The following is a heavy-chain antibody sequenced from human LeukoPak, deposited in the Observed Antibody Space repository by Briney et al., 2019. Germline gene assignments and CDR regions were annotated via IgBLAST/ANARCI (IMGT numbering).Heavy chain of an antibody. J-gene: IGHJ3*02. D-gene: IGHD3-3*01. Sequence: PSQTLSLTCAVSGGSISSGGYSWSWIRQPPGKGLEWIGYIYHSGSTYYNPSLKSRVTISVDTSKNQFSLKLSSVTAADTAVYYCARELTIFGVEEAFDIWGQGTMVTVSS. CDR3: ARELTIFGVEEAFDI. CDR2: IYHSGST. V-gene: IGHV4-30-2*01. CDR1: GGSISSGGYS.